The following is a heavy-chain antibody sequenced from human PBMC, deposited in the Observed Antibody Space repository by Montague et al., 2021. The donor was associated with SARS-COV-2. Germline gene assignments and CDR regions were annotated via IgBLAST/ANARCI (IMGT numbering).Heavy chain of an antibody. D-gene: IGHD4-17*01. CDR2: ISGSGGST. J-gene: IGHJ5*02. Sequence: SRRLSFAASGFPFSSFTMSWVRLAPGKGLEWVSTISGSGGSTWYADSVKGRFTISRDNSKSTLFLQMNSLRAEDTALYYCTGADNYGSWGRGTLVTVSS. CDR1: GFPFSSFT. V-gene: IGHV3-23*01. CDR3: TGADNYGS.